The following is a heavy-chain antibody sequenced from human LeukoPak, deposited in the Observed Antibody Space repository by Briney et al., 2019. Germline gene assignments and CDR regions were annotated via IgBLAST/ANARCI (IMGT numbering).Heavy chain of an antibody. D-gene: IGHD6-19*01. CDR1: GFTFNNYA. Sequence: GGSLRLSCASSGFTFNNYAMTWVRQAPGKGLEWVANINQDGSDMYYADSVEGRFTISRDNAKNSVYLQMSNLRAEDTAVYFCARNPLYIVGWSYFDYWGQGTLVSVSS. CDR3: ARNPLYIVGWSYFDY. CDR2: INQDGSDM. V-gene: IGHV3-7*01. J-gene: IGHJ4*02.